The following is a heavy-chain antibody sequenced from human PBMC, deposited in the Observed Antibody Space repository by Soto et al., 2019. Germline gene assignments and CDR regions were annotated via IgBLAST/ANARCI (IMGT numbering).Heavy chain of an antibody. J-gene: IGHJ4*02. CDR2: INPNSGGT. CDR1: GYTFTGYY. CDR3: ARDLGTVTSYYFDY. D-gene: IGHD4-17*01. V-gene: IGHV1-2*04. Sequence: QVQLVQSGAEVKKPGASVKVSCKASGYTFTGYYMHWVRQAPGQGLEWMGWINPNSGGTNYAQKFQGWVTMTRDTSISTAYMELSRLRFDDTAVYYCARDLGTVTSYYFDYWGQGTLVTVSS.